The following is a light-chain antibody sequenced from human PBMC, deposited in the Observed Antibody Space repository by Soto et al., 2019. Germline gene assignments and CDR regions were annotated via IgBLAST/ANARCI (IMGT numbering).Light chain of an antibody. CDR3: QQYNSHSWT. CDR1: QTISSW. J-gene: IGKJ1*01. V-gene: IGKV1-5*03. Sequence: DIQMTQSPSTLPASVGDRVTLTCRASQTISSWLAWYQQKPGKAPNLLISKASTLQSGVPSRFSGSGSGTEFTLTISSLQPEDFATYYCQQYNSHSWTFGQGTKVEIK. CDR2: KAS.